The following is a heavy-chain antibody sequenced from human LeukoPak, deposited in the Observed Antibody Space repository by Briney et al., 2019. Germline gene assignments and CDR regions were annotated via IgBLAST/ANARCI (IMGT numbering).Heavy chain of an antibody. CDR1: GFTFSTYA. Sequence: PGGSLRLSCAASGFTFSTYAMSWVRLAPGKGLEWVSGISGSGGSTYYADSVKGRFTSSRDNSNSALYVQMNSLRVEDTAVYYCAKSGGLSGSGRLAMDVWGQGTTVTVSS. D-gene: IGHD3-10*01. J-gene: IGHJ6*02. CDR3: AKSGGLSGSGRLAMDV. CDR2: ISGSGGST. V-gene: IGHV3-23*01.